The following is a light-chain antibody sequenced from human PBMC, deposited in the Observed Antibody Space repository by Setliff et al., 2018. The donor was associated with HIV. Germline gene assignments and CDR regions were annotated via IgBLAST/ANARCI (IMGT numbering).Light chain of an antibody. CDR1: SSDVGGYYY. CDR2: DVV. J-gene: IGLJ2*01. CDR3: CSYAGTHTYVL. V-gene: IGLV2-11*01. Sequence: QSALTQPRSVSGSPGQSVTISCTGTSSDVGGYYYVSWYQHYPGRAPRLIIYDVVKRPSGVPDRFSGSKSGNTASLTTSGLQAEDEADYHCCSYAGTHTYVLFGGGTKVTVL.